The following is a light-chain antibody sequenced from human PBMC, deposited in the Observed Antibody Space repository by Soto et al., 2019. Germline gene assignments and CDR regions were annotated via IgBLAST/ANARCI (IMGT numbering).Light chain of an antibody. CDR1: SSNIGNNY. Sequence: QSVLTQPPSVSAAPGQKVTISCSGSSSNIGNNYVSWYQQLPGTAPKLLIYDNNKRPSGIPDRFSGSKSGTSATLGITGHQTGDEADYYCGTWDSSLSVVFGTGTKVTVL. J-gene: IGLJ1*01. CDR3: GTWDSSLSVV. V-gene: IGLV1-51*01. CDR2: DNN.